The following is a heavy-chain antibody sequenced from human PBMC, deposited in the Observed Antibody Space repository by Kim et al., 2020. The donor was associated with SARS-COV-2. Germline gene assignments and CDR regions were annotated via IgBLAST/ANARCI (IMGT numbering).Heavy chain of an antibody. D-gene: IGHD3-22*01. J-gene: IGHJ3*02. CDR3: ARAYYYDSSGAFDI. Sequence: PTLKRRLTISVATSKHQFRLKLSSVTAADTAVYYCARAYYYDSSGAFDIWGQGTMLTVSS. V-gene: IGHV4-39*06.